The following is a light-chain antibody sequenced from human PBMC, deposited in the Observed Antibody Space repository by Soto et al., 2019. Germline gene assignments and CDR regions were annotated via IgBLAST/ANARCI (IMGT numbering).Light chain of an antibody. CDR2: QTS. CDR1: QCINTR. J-gene: IGKJ1*01. V-gene: IGKV3-11*01. CDR3: HQRQSWPRT. Sequence: EIVFTTSPATLFSFPGDKVTLSCRASQCINTRLAWYQHRAGQAPRLLIYQTSIRAAGIPARFSASGTGTDFTLTISEVQPEDFAVYYCHQRQSWPRTFGQGTKVDIK.